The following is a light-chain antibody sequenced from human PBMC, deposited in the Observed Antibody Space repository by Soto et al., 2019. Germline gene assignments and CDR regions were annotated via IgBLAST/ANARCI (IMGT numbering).Light chain of an antibody. CDR1: PAIASF. J-gene: IGKJ1*01. Sequence: IQLTQSPSSLSASVGDRVTITCRASPAIASFLAWYQQKPGTAPKLLIYGASTLQSGVPSRFSGSRSGTDYTLTIDSMQTEDFATYYCQQLNGPPWTFGQGTKVDIK. CDR2: GAS. V-gene: IGKV1-9*01. CDR3: QQLNGPPWT.